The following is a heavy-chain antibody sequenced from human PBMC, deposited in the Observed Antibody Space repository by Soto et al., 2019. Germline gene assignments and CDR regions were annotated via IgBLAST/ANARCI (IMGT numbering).Heavy chain of an antibody. CDR3: AKDSSDGSAPMDV. D-gene: IGHD3-10*01. J-gene: IGHJ6*02. CDR2: ISGSGGST. CDR1: GFTVSSYA. Sequence: GGSLRLSCAASGFTVSSYAMSWVRQAPGKGLEWVSAISGSGGSTYYADSVKGRFTISRDNSKNTLYLQMNSLRAEDTAVYYCAKDSSDGSAPMDVWGQGTTVTVSS. V-gene: IGHV3-23*01.